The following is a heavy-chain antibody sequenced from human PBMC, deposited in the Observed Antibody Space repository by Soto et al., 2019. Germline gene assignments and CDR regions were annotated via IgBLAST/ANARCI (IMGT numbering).Heavy chain of an antibody. CDR1: GFTFSSYA. J-gene: IGHJ3*02. Sequence: LSCAASGFTFSSYAMSWVRQAPGKGLEWVSAISGSGGSTYYADSVKGRFTISRDNSKNTLYLQMNSLRAEDTAVYYCAKDPDGLLDAFDIWGQGTMVTVSS. CDR3: AKDPDGLLDAFDI. D-gene: IGHD4-17*01. CDR2: ISGSGGST. V-gene: IGHV3-23*01.